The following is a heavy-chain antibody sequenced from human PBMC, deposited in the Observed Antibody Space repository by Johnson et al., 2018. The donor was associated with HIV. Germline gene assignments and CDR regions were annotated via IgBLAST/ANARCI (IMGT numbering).Heavy chain of an antibody. CDR3: YTWDGSGSHAFDI. D-gene: IGHD3-22*01. CDR1: AFTFSSYW. J-gene: IGHJ3*02. CDR2: IKQDGSEK. Sequence: EPLVESGGGLVQPGGSLRLSCAASAFTFSSYWMSWVRQAPGKGLEWVANIKQDGSEKYYADSVRGRFTISRDNAKNSLYLQMNSLRVEDTALYYCYTWDGSGSHAFDIWGQGTMVTVSS. V-gene: IGHV3-7*05.